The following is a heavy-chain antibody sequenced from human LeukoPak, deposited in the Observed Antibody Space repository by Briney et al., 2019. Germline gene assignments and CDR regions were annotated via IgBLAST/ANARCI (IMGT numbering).Heavy chain of an antibody. D-gene: IGHD5-18*01. CDR2: VYSGDRT. CDR1: GFTVNSNY. Sequence: PGGSLRLSCAASGFTVNSNYMSWVRQAPGKGLEWVSVVYSGDRTYYADSVKGRFTISRDDSTNTLYLLMNSLRAEDTAVYYCAKEQQLWLLGYFDYWGQGALVTVSS. CDR3: AKEQQLWLLGYFDY. J-gene: IGHJ4*02. V-gene: IGHV3-66*01.